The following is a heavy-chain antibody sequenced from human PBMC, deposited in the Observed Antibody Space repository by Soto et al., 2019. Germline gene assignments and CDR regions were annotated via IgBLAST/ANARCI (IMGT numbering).Heavy chain of an antibody. CDR3: ARVRWASTHSEIDY. Sequence: SVKVSGKASGGPFSSYAISLVRQAPGQGLEWMGAIMPIFGTANYAQEYQGMVTITADESTSTAYMELSSLSSEDTDVYYFARVRWASTHSEIDYRGQGTLGTASS. CDR2: IMPIFGTA. V-gene: IGHV1-69*13. CDR1: GGPFSSYA. J-gene: IGHJ4*02. D-gene: IGHD4-17*01.